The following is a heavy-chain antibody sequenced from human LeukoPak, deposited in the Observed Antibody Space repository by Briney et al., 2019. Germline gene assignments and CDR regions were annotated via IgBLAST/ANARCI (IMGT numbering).Heavy chain of an antibody. CDR3: ARGPSPPHYDFWSGYYRGAFDI. J-gene: IGHJ3*02. CDR1: GYTFTGYY. CDR2: INPNSGGT. D-gene: IGHD3-3*01. V-gene: IGHV1-2*02. Sequence: GASVKVSCKASGYTFTGYYMHWVRQAPGQGLEWMGWINPNSGGTNYAQKFQGRVTMTRDTSISTAYMELSRLRSDDTAVYYCARGPSPPHYDFWSGYYRGAFDIWGQGTMVTVSS.